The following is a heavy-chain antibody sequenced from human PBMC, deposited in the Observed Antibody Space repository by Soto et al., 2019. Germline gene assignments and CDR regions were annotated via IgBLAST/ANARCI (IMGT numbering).Heavy chain of an antibody. CDR1: GGTFSSYA. J-gene: IGHJ6*02. CDR2: IIPIFGTA. Sequence: SVKVSCKASGGTFSSYAISWLRQAPGQGLEWMGGIIPIFGTANYAQKFQGRVTITADESTSTAYMELSSLRSEDTAVYYCARHYGSGSYYNDLYYYYGMDVWGQGTTVTVSS. CDR3: ARHYGSGSYYNDLYYYYGMDV. V-gene: IGHV1-69*13. D-gene: IGHD3-10*01.